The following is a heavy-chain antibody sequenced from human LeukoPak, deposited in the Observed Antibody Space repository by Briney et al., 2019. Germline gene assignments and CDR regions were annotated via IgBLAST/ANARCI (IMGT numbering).Heavy chain of an antibody. J-gene: IGHJ3*02. Sequence: GGSLRLSCAASGFTFSSYAMSWVRQAPGEGLEWVSGLSGTGESTYIADSLKGRFTISGDNSKDTLYLQIQSLRAEDTAIYYCAKSQWIVRIEAFDIWGQGTMVTVSS. CDR1: GFTFSSYA. D-gene: IGHD5-12*01. CDR3: AKSQWIVRIEAFDI. CDR2: LSGTGEST. V-gene: IGHV3-23*01.